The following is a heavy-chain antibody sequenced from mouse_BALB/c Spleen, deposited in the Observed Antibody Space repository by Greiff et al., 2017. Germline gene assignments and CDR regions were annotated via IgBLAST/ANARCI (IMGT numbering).Heavy chain of an antibody. J-gene: IGHJ4*01. D-gene: IGHD1-1*01. CDR1: GFTFSDYY. Sequence: EVKLQESGGGLVKPGGSLKLSCAASGFTFSDYYMYWVRQTPEKRLEWVATISDGGSYTYYPDSVKGRFTISRDNAKNNLYLQMSSLKSEDTAMYYCAREGDYYGSSYGGMDYWGQGTSVTVSS. CDR2: ISDGGSYT. CDR3: AREGDYYGSSYGGMDY. V-gene: IGHV5-4*02.